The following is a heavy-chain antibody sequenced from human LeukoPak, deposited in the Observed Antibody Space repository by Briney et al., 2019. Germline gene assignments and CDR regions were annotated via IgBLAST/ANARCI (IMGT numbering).Heavy chain of an antibody. D-gene: IGHD2-15*01. CDR1: GFTFSSYG. CDR3: ARDRVSGRGYFDY. J-gene: IGHJ4*02. CDR2: IRYDGSNK. V-gene: IGHV3-30*02. Sequence: GGSLRLSCAASGFTFSSYGMHWVRQAPGKGLEWVAFIRYDGSNKYYADSVKGRFTISRDNAKNSLYLQMNSLRAEDTAVYYCARDRVSGRGYFDYWGQGTLVTVSS.